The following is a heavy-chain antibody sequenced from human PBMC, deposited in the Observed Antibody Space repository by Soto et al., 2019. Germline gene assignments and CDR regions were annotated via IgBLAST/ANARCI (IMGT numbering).Heavy chain of an antibody. J-gene: IGHJ4*02. CDR2: IYWDDDK. V-gene: IGHV2-5*02. D-gene: IGHD2-15*01. CDR3: QHEVADCSGGSCYNTHNLDF. CDR1: GFSLSTSGVG. Sequence: QITLKESGPTLVKPTQTLTLTCTFSGFSLSTSGVGVGWIRQPPGKALEWLALIYWDDDKRYSPSLMSRRTITKDTSITHGVRGSRYVTAVQLAINCRQHEVADCSGGSCYNTHNLDFWGQGGLVTDSS.